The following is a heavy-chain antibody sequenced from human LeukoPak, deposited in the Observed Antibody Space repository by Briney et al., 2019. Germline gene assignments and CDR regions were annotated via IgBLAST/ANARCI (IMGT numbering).Heavy chain of an antibody. J-gene: IGHJ4*02. CDR2: INPNSGDT. V-gene: IGHV1-2*02. CDR1: EYTFSVYH. Sequence: ASVNVSCKASEYTFSVYHIHWVRLAPGHGLEWMAWINPNSGDTNYAQKFQGRVTMTRDTSISTVYMEVSSLRFDDTAVYYCALTPGGSWAFDFWGQGTLVSVSS. CDR3: ALTPGGSWAFDF. D-gene: IGHD6-13*01.